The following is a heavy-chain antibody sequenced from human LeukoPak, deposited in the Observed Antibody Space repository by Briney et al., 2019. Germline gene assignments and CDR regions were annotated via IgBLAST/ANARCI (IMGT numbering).Heavy chain of an antibody. Sequence: GGSLRLTCVASGLTFSIYAMSWVRQAPGKGLEWVSAISGSGDSTYYANSVNDRFTIYRDNSKNTLYLQMNSVRAEDTAVYYCAKDRRSWGYGGDFDYWGQGTLVTVSS. CDR1: GLTFSIYA. CDR2: ISGSGDST. D-gene: IGHD1-26*01. J-gene: IGHJ4*02. V-gene: IGHV3-23*01. CDR3: AKDRRSWGYGGDFDY.